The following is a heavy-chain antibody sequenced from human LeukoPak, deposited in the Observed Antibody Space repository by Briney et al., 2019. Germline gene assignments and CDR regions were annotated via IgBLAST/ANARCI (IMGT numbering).Heavy chain of an antibody. V-gene: IGHV1-69*13. CDR2: IIPIFGTA. D-gene: IGHD5-18*01. J-gene: IGHJ4*02. CDR1: GGTFSSYA. CDR3: ARSKLVDTAMVVENIFDY. Sequence: SVKVSCKASGGTFSSYAISWVRQAPRQGLEWMGGIIPIFGTANYAQKFQGRVTITADESTSTAYMELSSLRSEDTAVYYCARSKLVDTAMVVENIFDYWGQGTLVTVSS.